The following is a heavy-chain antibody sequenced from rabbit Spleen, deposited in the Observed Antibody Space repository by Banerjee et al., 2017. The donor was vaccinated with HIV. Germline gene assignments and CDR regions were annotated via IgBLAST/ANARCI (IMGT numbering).Heavy chain of an antibody. CDR3: ARDGYSSGDWSLDL. J-gene: IGHJ3*01. CDR2: IDAGSSGST. CDR1: GFSFSSSYW. Sequence: QSLEESGGDLVKPGASLTLTCTASGFSFSSSYWICWVRQAPGKGLEWIACIDAGSSGSTYYASWAKGRFTISKTSSTTVTLQMTSLTAADTAAYFCARDGYSSGDWSLDLWGQGTLVTVS. D-gene: IGHD4-1*01. V-gene: IGHV1S40*01.